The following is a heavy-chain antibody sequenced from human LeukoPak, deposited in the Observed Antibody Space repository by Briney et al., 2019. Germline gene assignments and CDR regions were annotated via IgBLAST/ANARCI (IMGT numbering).Heavy chain of an antibody. CDR2: INHSGST. CDR1: GGSISGYY. CDR3: ARERRGYSNGPYFDY. Sequence: SETLSLTCTVSGGSISGYYWSWIRQPPGKGLEWIGEINHSGSTNYNPSLKSRVTISVDTSKNQFSLKLSSVTAADTAVYYCARERRGYSNGPYFDYWGQGTLVTVSS. V-gene: IGHV4-34*01. J-gene: IGHJ4*02. D-gene: IGHD5-18*01.